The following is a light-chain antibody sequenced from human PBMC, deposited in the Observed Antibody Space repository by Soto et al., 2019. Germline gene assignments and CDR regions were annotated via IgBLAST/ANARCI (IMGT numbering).Light chain of an antibody. CDR2: HTS. V-gene: IGKV3-20*01. CDR1: QSVSSSY. CDR3: QQYVSSPPAYT. Sequence: EIVLTQSPGTLSLSPGDRATLSCRASQSVSSSYLAWYQQKPGQAPRLLIYHTSSRATGIPDRFSGSESGTDFTLTISRLEPEDFAVYYCQQYVSSPPAYTFAQGTKVDIK. J-gene: IGKJ2*01.